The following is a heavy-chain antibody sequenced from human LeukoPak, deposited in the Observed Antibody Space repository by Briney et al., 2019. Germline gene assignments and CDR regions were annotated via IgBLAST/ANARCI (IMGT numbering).Heavy chain of an antibody. CDR3: ARGAYYYDSSGYYD. CDR2: ISSSSSYI. Sequence: GGSLRLSCGASGFTFSRYSMNWVRQAPGKGLEWVSSISSSSSYIYYADSVKGRFTISRDNAKNSLYLQMNSLRAEDTAVYYCARGAYYYDSSGYYDWGQGTLVTVSS. CDR1: GFTFSRYS. J-gene: IGHJ4*02. D-gene: IGHD3-22*01. V-gene: IGHV3-21*01.